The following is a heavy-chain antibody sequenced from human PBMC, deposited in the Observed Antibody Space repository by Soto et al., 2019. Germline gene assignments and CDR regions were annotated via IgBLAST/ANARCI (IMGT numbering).Heavy chain of an antibody. Sequence: ASVKVSCKASGGTFSSYAISWVRQAPGQGLEWMGGIIPIFGTANYAQKFQGRVTITADESTSTAYMELSSLRSEDTAVYYCARRQDIVVVVAATYYYYGMDVWGQGTTVTVS. V-gene: IGHV1-69*13. J-gene: IGHJ6*02. D-gene: IGHD2-15*01. CDR3: ARRQDIVVVVAATYYYYGMDV. CDR2: IIPIFGTA. CDR1: GGTFSSYA.